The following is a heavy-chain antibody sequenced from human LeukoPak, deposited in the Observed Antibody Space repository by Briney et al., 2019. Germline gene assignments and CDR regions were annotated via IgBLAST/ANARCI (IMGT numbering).Heavy chain of an antibody. D-gene: IGHD6-13*01. J-gene: IGHJ3*01. CDR1: GDSISSGGYS. V-gene: IGHV4-30-2*01. CDR3: ARGIAAAGTSAFDV. CDR2: IYHSGST. Sequence: PSETLSLTCAVSGDSISSGGYSWSWIRQPPGKGLEWIGYIYHSGSTYYNSSLTSRVTISVDRSKNQFSLKLSSVTAADTAVYYCARGIAAAGTSAFDVWGQGTMVTVSS.